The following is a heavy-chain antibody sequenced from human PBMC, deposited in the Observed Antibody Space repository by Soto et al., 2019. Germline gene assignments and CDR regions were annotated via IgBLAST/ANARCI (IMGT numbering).Heavy chain of an antibody. D-gene: IGHD3-10*01. CDR2: ISYDGNNK. J-gene: IGHJ3*02. CDR1: GFTFTNYA. V-gene: IGHV3-30-3*01. Sequence: QVQLVESGGGVVQRGRSLRLSCAASGFTFTNYAMHWVRQAPGKGLEWVAIISYDGNNKYYADSVKGRFTISRDSSKSTLYLQMNSLRADDTAVYYCARSGLKSFDIWGQGTVVTVSS. CDR3: ARSGLKSFDI.